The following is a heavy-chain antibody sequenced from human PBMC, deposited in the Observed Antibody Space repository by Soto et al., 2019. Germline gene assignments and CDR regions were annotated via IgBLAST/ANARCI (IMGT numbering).Heavy chain of an antibody. V-gene: IGHV3-48*01. J-gene: IGHJ4*02. CDR3: TRGYTGYAQAGLDS. Sequence: EVQLVESGGGLVQPGGSLRLSCAASGFTFSIYSMNWVRQAPGKGLEWVSYITSSGSAINYADTVKGRFTISRDNAKNSLYLQMNSLRAEDTAVYYCTRGYTGYAQAGLDSWGQGTLVTVSA. D-gene: IGHD5-12*01. CDR2: ITSSGSAI. CDR1: GFTFSIYS.